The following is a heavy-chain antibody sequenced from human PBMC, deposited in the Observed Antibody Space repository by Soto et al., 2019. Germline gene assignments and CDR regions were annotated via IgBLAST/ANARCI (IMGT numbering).Heavy chain of an antibody. CDR3: ARTEGNYYDSSGYYYLIWYFDL. CDR2: IYYSGST. CDR1: GGSLSSYY. D-gene: IGHD3-22*01. V-gene: IGHV4-59*08. Sequence: SETLSLTCTGSGGSLSSYYRSLIRQPPGKGLEWIGYIYYSGSTNYNPSLKSRVTISVDTSKNQFSLKLSSVTAADTAVYYCARTEGNYYDSSGYYYLIWYFDLWGRGTLVTV. J-gene: IGHJ2*01.